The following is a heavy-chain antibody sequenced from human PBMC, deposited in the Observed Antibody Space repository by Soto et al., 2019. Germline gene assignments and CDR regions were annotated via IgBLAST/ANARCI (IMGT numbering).Heavy chain of an antibody. Sequence: PGGSLRLSCAASGFAFSSYEMTWVCQAPGKGLEWVSYFSSSGSTIYYAESVKGRFTISRDNAKNSRYLQMNSLRAEDTAVYYCARGGSRGRWYVYCFDYWGQGTLVTVCS. CDR2: FSSSGSTI. D-gene: IGHD6-13*01. J-gene: IGHJ4*02. CDR3: ARGGSRGRWYVYCFDY. CDR1: GFAFSSYE. V-gene: IGHV3-48*03.